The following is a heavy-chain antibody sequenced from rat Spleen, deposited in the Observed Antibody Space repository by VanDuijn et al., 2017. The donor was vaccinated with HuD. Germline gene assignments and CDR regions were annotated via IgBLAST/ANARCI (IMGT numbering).Heavy chain of an antibody. V-gene: IGHV5-7*01. CDR2: ISYDGSST. D-gene: IGHD1-8*01. CDR1: GFTFSDYN. CDR3: ARQGTSVARYYWYFDF. J-gene: IGHJ1*01. Sequence: EVKLVESGGGLVQPGRSLKLSCAASGFTFSDYNMAWVRQAPKKGLEWVATISYDGSSTYYRDSVKGRFTISRDNAKSTLYLQMNSLRSEDAATYYCARQGTSVARYYWYFDFWGPGTMVTVSS.